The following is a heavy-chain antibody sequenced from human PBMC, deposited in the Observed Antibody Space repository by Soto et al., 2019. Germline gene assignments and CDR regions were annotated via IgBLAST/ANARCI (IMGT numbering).Heavy chain of an antibody. Sequence: QLQLQESGSGLVKPSQTLSLTCDVSGGSISSGGYSWSWIRQPPGKGLEWIGYIYHSGSSFYNPSLEGRVPILVDRSKNHFSLKLSSMTAADPAVYYCARGWCTNGVCSLGDWYFDLWGRGTLVTVSS. CDR2: IYHSGSS. CDR3: ARGWCTNGVCSLGDWYFDL. D-gene: IGHD2-8*01. J-gene: IGHJ2*01. V-gene: IGHV4-30-2*01. CDR1: GGSISSGGYS.